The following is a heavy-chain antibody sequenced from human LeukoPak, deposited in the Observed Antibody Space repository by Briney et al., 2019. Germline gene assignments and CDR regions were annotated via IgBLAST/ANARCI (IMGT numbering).Heavy chain of an antibody. CDR3: AKKRGFGETVFDY. J-gene: IGHJ4*02. CDR2: ISGSGGST. D-gene: IGHD3-10*01. Sequence: GGSLRLSCAASGFTFSSYGMSWVRQAPGKGLEWVSAISGSGGSTYYADSVKGRFTISRDNSKNTLYLQMNSLRAEDTAVYYCAKKRGFGETVFDYWGQGTLVTVSS. V-gene: IGHV3-23*01. CDR1: GFTFSSYG.